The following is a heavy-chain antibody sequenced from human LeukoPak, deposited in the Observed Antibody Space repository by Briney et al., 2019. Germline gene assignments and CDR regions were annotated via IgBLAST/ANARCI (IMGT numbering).Heavy chain of an antibody. CDR3: ARDWSSGYNY. J-gene: IGHJ4*02. D-gene: IGHD3-22*01. CDR2: INHSGST. V-gene: IGHV4-34*01. Sequence: SETLSLTCAVYGGSFSGYYWSWIRQPPGKGPEWIGEINHSGSTNYNPSLKSRVTISVDTSKNQFSLKLSSVTAADTAVYYCARDWSSGYNYWGQGTLVTVSS. CDR1: GGSFSGYY.